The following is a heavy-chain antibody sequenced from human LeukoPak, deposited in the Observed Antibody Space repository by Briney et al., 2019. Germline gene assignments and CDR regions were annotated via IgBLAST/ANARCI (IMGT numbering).Heavy chain of an antibody. CDR3: AKGKIVATIFGAFDI. Sequence: GGSLRLSCAASGFTFDDYAMHWVRQAPGKGLEWVSGISWNSGSIGYADSVKGRFTISRDNAKNSLYLQMNSLRAEDTALYYCAKGKIVATIFGAFDIWGQGTMVTVSS. CDR1: GFTFDDYA. D-gene: IGHD5-12*01. J-gene: IGHJ3*02. V-gene: IGHV3-9*01. CDR2: ISWNSGSI.